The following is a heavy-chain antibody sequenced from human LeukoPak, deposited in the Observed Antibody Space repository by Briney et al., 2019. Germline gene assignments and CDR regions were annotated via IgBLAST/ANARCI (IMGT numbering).Heavy chain of an antibody. CDR2: ISYDGSNK. D-gene: IGHD2-2*01. J-gene: IGHJ6*02. CDR1: GFTFSSYA. V-gene: IGHV3-30-3*01. CDR3: AKETPLVVVPAAIYYYYGMDV. Sequence: GRSLRLSCAASGFTFSSYAMHWVRQAPGKGLEWVAVISYDGSNKYYADSVKGRFTISRDNSKNTLYLQMNSLRAEDTAVYYCAKETPLVVVPAAIYYYYGMDVWGQGTTVTVSS.